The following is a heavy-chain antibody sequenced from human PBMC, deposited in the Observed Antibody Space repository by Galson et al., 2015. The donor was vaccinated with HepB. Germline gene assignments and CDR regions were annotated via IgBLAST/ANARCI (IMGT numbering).Heavy chain of an antibody. V-gene: IGHV3-23*01. CDR3: AKDRSSRGAAGTVDY. Sequence: SLRLSCAASGFTFSSYAMSWVRQAPGKGLEWVSVISGSGGSTYYADSVKGRFTISRDNSKNMLYLQMNSLRAEDTAVYYCAKDRSSRGAAGTVDYWGQGTLVTVSS. J-gene: IGHJ4*02. D-gene: IGHD6-13*01. CDR1: GFTFSSYA. CDR2: ISGSGGST.